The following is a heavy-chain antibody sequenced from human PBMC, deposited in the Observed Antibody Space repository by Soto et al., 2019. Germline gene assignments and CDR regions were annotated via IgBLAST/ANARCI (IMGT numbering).Heavy chain of an antibody. CDR2: INAGNGNT. J-gene: IGHJ4*02. V-gene: IGHV1-3*01. D-gene: IGHD3-22*01. CDR1: GYTFTSYA. Sequence: QVQLVQSGAEVKKPGASVKVSCKPSGYTFTSYAMHWVRQAPGQWLEWMGWINAGNGNTKYSQKFQGRVTITRDTSASTAYMKLSLLRSADTAVYYCARSIVVVTSFYYWRQGTLVSVSS. CDR3: ARSIVVVTSFYY.